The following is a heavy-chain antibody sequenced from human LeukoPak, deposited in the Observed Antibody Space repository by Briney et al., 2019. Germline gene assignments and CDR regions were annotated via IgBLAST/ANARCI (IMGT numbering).Heavy chain of an antibody. J-gene: IGHJ4*02. D-gene: IGHD4/OR15-4a*01. Sequence: SETLSLTCTVSGGSISSSSYYWGWIRQPPGKGLEWIGSIYYSGSTYYNPSLKSRVTISVDTSKNQFSLKLSSVTAADTAVYYCARRFIFPPMRMTMVDKNPFDYWGQGTLVTVSS. CDR3: ARRFIFPPMRMTMVDKNPFDY. CDR1: GGSISSSSYY. CDR2: IYYSGST. V-gene: IGHV4-39*01.